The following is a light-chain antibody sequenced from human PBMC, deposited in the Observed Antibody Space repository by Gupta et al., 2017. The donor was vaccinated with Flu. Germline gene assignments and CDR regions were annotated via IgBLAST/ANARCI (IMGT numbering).Light chain of an antibody. CDR1: SSNIGSNY. CDR3: GAWDDSLSPLV. Sequence: QSVLTQPPSASATPARMVTISCSGSSSNIGSNYVYWYQQLPGTAPKLLIYRNNQRPSGVPDRFSGSKSGTSASLGITGLRSEDEADYYWGAWDDSLSPLVFGGGTKLTVL. CDR2: RNN. V-gene: IGLV1-47*01. J-gene: IGLJ2*01.